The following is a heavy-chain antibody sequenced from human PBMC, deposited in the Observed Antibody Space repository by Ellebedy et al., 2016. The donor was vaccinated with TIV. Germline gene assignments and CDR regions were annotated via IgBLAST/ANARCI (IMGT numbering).Heavy chain of an antibody. CDR3: AREGATSFGTFDM. CDR2: IYSTGTT. J-gene: IGHJ3*02. Sequence: MPSETLSLTCTVSDGSTSSFYWNWIRQSPGKGLQWIGNIYSTGTTTYNPSLKSRVTISLDTSKNQFSLKLTSVTAADTAVYFCAREGATSFGTFDMWGQGTKVLVSS. V-gene: IGHV4-59*01. D-gene: IGHD3-3*01. CDR1: DGSTSSFY.